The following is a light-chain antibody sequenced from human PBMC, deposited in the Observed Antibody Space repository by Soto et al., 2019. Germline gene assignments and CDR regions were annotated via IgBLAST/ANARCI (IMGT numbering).Light chain of an antibody. V-gene: IGLV1-40*01. J-gene: IGLJ2*01. CDR1: SSNIGAGYD. CDR2: GNS. CDR3: QSYETSLSASV. Sequence: QSVVTQPPSVSGAPGQRVTISCTGSSSNIGAGYDVHWYQQLPGTAPKLLIYGNSNRPSGVPDRFSGSKSGTSASLAITGLQAEDEADYFCQSYETSLSASVFGGGTQLTVL.